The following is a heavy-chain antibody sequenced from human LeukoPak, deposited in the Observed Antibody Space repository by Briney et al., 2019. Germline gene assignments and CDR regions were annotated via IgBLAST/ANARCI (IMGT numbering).Heavy chain of an antibody. CDR1: GYTFTSYD. V-gene: IGHV1-8*01. CDR2: INPNSGNT. D-gene: IGHD3-3*01. CDR3: ARGDPRYYDFWSGYYVWGTFDY. J-gene: IGHJ4*02. Sequence: ASVKVSCKASGYTFTSYDINWVRQATGQGFEWMGWINPNSGNTGYAQKFQGRVTMTRNTSISTAYMELSSLRSEDTAVYYCARGDPRYYDFWSGYYVWGTFDYWGQGTLVTVSS.